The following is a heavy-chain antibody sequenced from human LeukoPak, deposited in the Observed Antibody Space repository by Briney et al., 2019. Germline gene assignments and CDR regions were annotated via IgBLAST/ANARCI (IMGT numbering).Heavy chain of an antibody. D-gene: IGHD6-19*01. CDR1: GFTFSSYG. CDR2: ISGSGGST. V-gene: IGHV3-23*01. Sequence: GGSLRLSCAASGFTFSSYGMSWVRQAPGKGLEWVSAISGSGGSTYYADSVKGRFTISRDNAKNSLYLQMNSLRAEDTAVYYCARDLSYSSGWYHYWGQGTLVTVSS. J-gene: IGHJ4*02. CDR3: ARDLSYSSGWYHY.